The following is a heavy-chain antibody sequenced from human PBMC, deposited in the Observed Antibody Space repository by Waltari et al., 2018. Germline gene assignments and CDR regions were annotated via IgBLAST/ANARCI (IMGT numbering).Heavy chain of an antibody. J-gene: IGHJ3*02. CDR1: GGSISSSSYY. CDR3: ARAVVVFYAFDI. V-gene: IGHV4-39*07. D-gene: IGHD2-15*01. Sequence: QLQLQESGPGLVKPSETLSLTCTVSGGSISSSSYYWGWIRQPPGKGLEWIGGIYYSGSTYYNPSLKSRVTISVDTSKNQFSLKLSSVTAADTAVYYCARAVVVFYAFDIWGQGTMVTVSS. CDR2: IYYSGST.